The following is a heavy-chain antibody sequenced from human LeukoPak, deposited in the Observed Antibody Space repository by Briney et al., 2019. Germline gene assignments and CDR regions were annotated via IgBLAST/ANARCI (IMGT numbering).Heavy chain of an antibody. D-gene: IGHD1-26*01. CDR3: AKHTGSYFIYSVGS. CDR1: GFTFSSYG. CDR2: ISGSAYNT. J-gene: IGHJ4*02. V-gene: IGHV3-23*01. Sequence: GGSLRLSCAASGFTFSSYGMSWVRQAPGKGLEWVSTISGSAYNTYYADSVKGRFTISRDNSASTLYLQMDSLRAEDTALYYCAKHTGSYFIYSVGSWGPGTLVSVSS.